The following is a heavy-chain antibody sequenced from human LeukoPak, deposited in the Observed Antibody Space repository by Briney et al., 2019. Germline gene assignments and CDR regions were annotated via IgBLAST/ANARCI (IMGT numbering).Heavy chain of an antibody. D-gene: IGHD2-2*01. Sequence: SETLSLTCTVSGGSISSYYWSWIRQPPGKGLEWIGYIYYSGSTNYNPSLKSRVTISVDTSKNQFSLKLSSVTAADTAVFYCARGACSSTSCYQDYWGQGTLVTVSS. J-gene: IGHJ4*02. CDR2: IYYSGST. CDR1: GGSISSYY. V-gene: IGHV4-59*01. CDR3: ARGACSSTSCYQDY.